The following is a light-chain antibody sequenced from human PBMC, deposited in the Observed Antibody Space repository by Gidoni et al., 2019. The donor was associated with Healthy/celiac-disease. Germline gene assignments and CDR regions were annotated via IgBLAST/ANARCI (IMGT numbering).Light chain of an antibody. CDR2: GAS. V-gene: IGKV3-20*01. Sequence: EIVLTQSPGTLSLSPGERATLSCRASQSVSSSYLAWYQQKPGPAPMLLIYGASSTATGIPDLFSGRGAATVFTTTSSRLEPDYVAVYYWQHYGWSFLTFGQGTKVEIK. CDR1: QSVSSSY. CDR3: QHYGWSFLT. J-gene: IGKJ1*01.